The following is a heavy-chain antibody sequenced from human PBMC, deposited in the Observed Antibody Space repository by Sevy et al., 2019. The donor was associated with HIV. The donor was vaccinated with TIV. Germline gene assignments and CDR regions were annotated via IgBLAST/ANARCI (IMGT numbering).Heavy chain of an antibody. CDR1: GFIFSNFA. D-gene: IGHD1-26*01. CDR2: TSYDGSHK. V-gene: IGHV3-30*04. CDR3: ARGENNDEFFQY. Sequence: GGSLRLSCTVSGFIFSNFAMHWVRQAPGKGLEWVAVTSYDGSHKYYAYSVKGRFTVSRDNSRNILSLEMSSLRRDDTAVYYCARGENNDEFFQYWGQGTLVTVSS. J-gene: IGHJ1*01.